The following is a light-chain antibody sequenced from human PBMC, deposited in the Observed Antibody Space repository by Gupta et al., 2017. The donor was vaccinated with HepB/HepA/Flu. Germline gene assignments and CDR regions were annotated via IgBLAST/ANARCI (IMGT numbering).Light chain of an antibody. CDR3: QQTYTAPGS. CDR2: SAS. J-gene: IGKJ2*04. V-gene: IGKV1-39*01. Sequence: DIRMTQSPSSLSASVGDTVSITCRASQNIRISLNWYQQKSGKAPKLLMYSASSLQSGVSSTFSGSGSGTDFTLTINDLQPEDFATYYCQQTYTAPGSFGQGTKLEIK. CDR1: QNIRIS.